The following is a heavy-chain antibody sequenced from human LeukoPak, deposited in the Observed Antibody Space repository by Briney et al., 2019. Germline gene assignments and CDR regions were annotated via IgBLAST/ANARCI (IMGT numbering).Heavy chain of an antibody. CDR1: GGSFSSSNYY. J-gene: IGHJ3*02. CDR2: IYYSGST. V-gene: IGHV4-39*07. CDR3: ELKLLSYAFDI. D-gene: IGHD2-2*01. Sequence: SETLSLTCTVSGGSFSSSNYYWGWIRQPPGKGLEWIGSIYYSGSTYYNPSLKSRVTISVDASKNQFSLKLSSVTAADTAVYFCELKLLSYAFDIWGQGTMVTVSS.